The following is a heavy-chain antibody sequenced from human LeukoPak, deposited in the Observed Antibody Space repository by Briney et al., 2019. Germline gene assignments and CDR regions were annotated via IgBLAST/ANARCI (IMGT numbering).Heavy chain of an antibody. Sequence: SETLSLTCTVSGGSISSYYWSWIRQPPGKGLEWIGYIYYSGSTNYNPSLRSRVTISVDTSKNQFSLKLSSVTAADTAVYYCARAAAGTGTSYYFDYWGQGTLVTVSS. V-gene: IGHV4-59*12. CDR3: ARAAAGTGTSYYFDY. J-gene: IGHJ4*02. CDR2: IYYSGST. D-gene: IGHD6-13*01. CDR1: GGSISSYY.